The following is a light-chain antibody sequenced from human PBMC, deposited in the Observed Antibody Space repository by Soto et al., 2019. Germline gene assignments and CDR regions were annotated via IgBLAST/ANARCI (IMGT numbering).Light chain of an antibody. CDR2: EVT. J-gene: IGLJ1*01. V-gene: IGLV2-14*03. CDR3: SSYTTSSTVV. Sequence: QCALTQPASVFGSPGQSITISCTGTSSDVGGYNFVSWYQQLPGKAPKLMIYEVTSRPSGVSNRFSGSKSGNTASLTISGLQPEDEAEYYCSSYTTSSTVVFGTGTKVTVL. CDR1: SSDVGGYNF.